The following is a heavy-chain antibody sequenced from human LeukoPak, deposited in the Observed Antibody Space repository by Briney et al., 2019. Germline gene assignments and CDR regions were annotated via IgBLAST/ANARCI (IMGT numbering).Heavy chain of an antibody. V-gene: IGHV4-31*03. CDR2: IYYSGST. CDR1: GGSISSGGYY. Sequence: KSSETLSLTCTVSGGSISSGGYYWSWIRQHPGKGLEWIGYIYYSGSTYYNPSLKSRVTISVDTSKNQFSLKLSSVTAADTAVYYCARHGWAINYYDSSGYRQDFDYWGQGTLVTVSS. D-gene: IGHD3-22*01. J-gene: IGHJ4*02. CDR3: ARHGWAINYYDSSGYRQDFDY.